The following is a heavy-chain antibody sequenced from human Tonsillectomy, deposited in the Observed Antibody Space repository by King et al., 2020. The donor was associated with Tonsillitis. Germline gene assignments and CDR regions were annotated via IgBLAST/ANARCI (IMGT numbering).Heavy chain of an antibody. Sequence: QLVQSGGGLVQPGRSLRLSCAASGFTFDDYAMHWVRQAPGKGLEWVSGISWNSGSIGYADSVKGRFTISRDNAKNSLYLQMNSLRAEDTALYYCAKGGYDSSGYYYTGSVNYFDSWGQGTLVTVSS. CDR1: GFTFDDYA. CDR3: AKGGYDSSGYYYTGSVNYFDS. J-gene: IGHJ4*02. CDR2: ISWNSGSI. V-gene: IGHV3-9*01. D-gene: IGHD3-22*01.